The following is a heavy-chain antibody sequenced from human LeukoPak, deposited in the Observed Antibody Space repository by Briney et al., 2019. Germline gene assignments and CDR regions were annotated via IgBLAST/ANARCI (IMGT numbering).Heavy chain of an antibody. D-gene: IGHD3-16*02. J-gene: IGHJ3*02. CDR1: GYTFTSYY. CDR2: INPSGGST. CDR3: ARGLRLGESSI. V-gene: IGHV1-46*01. Sequence: PGASVKVSCKASGYTFTSYYMHWVRQAPGQGLEWMGIINPSGGSTSYAQKFQGRVTMTTDTSTSTAYMELRSLRSDDTAVYYCARGLRLGESSIWGQGTMVTVSS.